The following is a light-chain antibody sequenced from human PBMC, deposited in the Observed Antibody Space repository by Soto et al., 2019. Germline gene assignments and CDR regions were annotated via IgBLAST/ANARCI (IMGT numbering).Light chain of an antibody. J-gene: IGLJ2*01. Sequence: QPVLTQPPSVPGAPGQRVTISCTGSSSNIGAGYDVHWYQQLPGTAPKLLIYGNSNRPSGVPDRFSGSKSGTSASLAITGLQAEDEADYYCQSYDSSLSRVFGGGTQLTVL. CDR3: QSYDSSLSRV. CDR1: SSNIGAGYD. V-gene: IGLV1-40*01. CDR2: GNS.